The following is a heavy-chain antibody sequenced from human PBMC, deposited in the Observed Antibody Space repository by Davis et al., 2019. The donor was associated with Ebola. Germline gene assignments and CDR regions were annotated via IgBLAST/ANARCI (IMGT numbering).Heavy chain of an antibody. CDR1: GGSFRGYY. CDR3: ARESRTYYYDSSGYSTSYGMDV. D-gene: IGHD3-22*01. V-gene: IGHV4-34*01. Sequence: SQTLSLTCAVYGGSFRGYYWSWIRQPPGKGLEWIGEINHSGSTNYNPSLKSRVTISVDTSKNQFSLKLSSVTAADPAVYYCARESRTYYYDSSGYSTSYGMDVWGQGTTVTVSS. CDR2: INHSGST. J-gene: IGHJ6*02.